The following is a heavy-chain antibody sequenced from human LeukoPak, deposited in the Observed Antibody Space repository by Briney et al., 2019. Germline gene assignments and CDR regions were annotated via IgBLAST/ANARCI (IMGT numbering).Heavy chain of an antibody. CDR3: AKGTMIVVADGFDI. Sequence: PGGSLRLSCAASGFTFSSYSMNWVRQAPGKGLEWVSGLSGSGGNTYYADSVKGQFTISRDNSKNTLYLQMNSLRAEDTAVYYCAKGTMIVVADGFDIWGQGTMVTVSS. D-gene: IGHD3-22*01. CDR2: LSGSGGNT. J-gene: IGHJ3*02. CDR1: GFTFSSYS. V-gene: IGHV3-23*01.